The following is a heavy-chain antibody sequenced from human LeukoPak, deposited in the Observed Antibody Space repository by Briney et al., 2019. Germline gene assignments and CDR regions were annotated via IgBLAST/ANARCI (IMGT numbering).Heavy chain of an antibody. Sequence: AGGSLRLSCAASGFTFSSYSMNLVRQAPGKGLEWVSSVSSSSSYIYYADSVKGRFTISRDNAKNSLYLQMNSLRAEDTAVYYCARDSPEWELPLFSWGQGTLVTVSS. D-gene: IGHD1-26*01. CDR2: VSSSSSYI. V-gene: IGHV3-21*01. CDR3: ARDSPEWELPLFS. J-gene: IGHJ4*02. CDR1: GFTFSSYS.